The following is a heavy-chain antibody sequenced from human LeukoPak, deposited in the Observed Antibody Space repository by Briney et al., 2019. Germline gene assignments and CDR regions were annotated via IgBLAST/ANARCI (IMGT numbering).Heavy chain of an antibody. CDR3: ARDRTGYYNYFDY. Sequence: SSETLSLTCAVYGGSFSGYYWSWIRQPPGKGLEWIGEINHSGSTNYNPSLKSRVTISVDTSKNQFSLKLSSVTAADTAVYYCARDRTGYYNYFDYWGPGTLVTVSS. J-gene: IGHJ4*02. CDR1: GGSFSGYY. CDR2: INHSGST. V-gene: IGHV4-34*01. D-gene: IGHD3-22*01.